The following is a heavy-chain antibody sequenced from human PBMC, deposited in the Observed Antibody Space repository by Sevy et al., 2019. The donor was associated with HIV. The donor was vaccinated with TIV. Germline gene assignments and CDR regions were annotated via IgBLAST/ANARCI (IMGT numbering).Heavy chain of an antibody. J-gene: IGHJ3*02. CDR2: INWKTDNV. V-gene: IGHV3-20*01. Sequence: GGSLRLSCAASGFTFDDYAMSWVRQAPGKGLEWVSAINWKTDNVGYADSVKGRFTISRDNAKRSLYLQMNSLRPEDTALYHCARNTYYLDSTGFGAFDIWCQGIMVTVSS. D-gene: IGHD3-22*01. CDR3: ARNTYYLDSTGFGAFDI. CDR1: GFTFDDYA.